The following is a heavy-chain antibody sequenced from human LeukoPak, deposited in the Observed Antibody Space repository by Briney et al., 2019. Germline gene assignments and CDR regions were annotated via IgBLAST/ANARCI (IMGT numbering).Heavy chain of an antibody. J-gene: IGHJ4*02. CDR1: GDSISTTSYY. CDR3: ARDPDGVGGAPFEH. V-gene: IGHV4-39*02. Sequence: NSSETLSLTCTVSGDSISTTSYYWAWIRQSPGKGLEWIGSIYFRGTTHYNLSLKSRVSISIDTSKSQFSLKLSSVTAADTAVYYCARDPDGVGGAPFEHWGQGILVTVSS. D-gene: IGHD3-10*01. CDR2: IYFRGTT.